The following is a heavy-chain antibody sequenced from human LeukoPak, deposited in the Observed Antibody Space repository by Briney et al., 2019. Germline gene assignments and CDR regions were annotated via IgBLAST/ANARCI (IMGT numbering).Heavy chain of an antibody. J-gene: IGHJ5*02. CDR3: VKDRGAAAGTRWYHP. CDR1: GFTVSSNY. D-gene: IGHD6-13*01. CDR2: IYSVGST. V-gene: IGHV3-53*01. Sequence: PGGSLRLSCAASGFTVSSNYMSWVRQAPGKGLEWVSVIYSVGSTYYADSSKGGFTISRDNSKNTLSLQINSRRVDDTTVYSSVKDRGAAAGTRWYHPWGQGTLVTVSS.